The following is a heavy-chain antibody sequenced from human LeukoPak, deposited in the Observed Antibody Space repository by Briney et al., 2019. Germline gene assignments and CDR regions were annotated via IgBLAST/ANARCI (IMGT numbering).Heavy chain of an antibody. J-gene: IGHJ5*02. CDR2: IYTSGST. V-gene: IGHV4-4*07. Sequence: SETLSLTCTVSGTSMTSYFWSWIRQPAGKGLEWIGRIYTSGSTNYNPSLKSRVTISVDTSKNQFSLKLSSVTAADTAVYYCARDLRYYYDSSGYLDTWGQGTLVTVSS. CDR3: ARDLRYYYDSSGYLDT. CDR1: GTSMTSYF. D-gene: IGHD3-22*01.